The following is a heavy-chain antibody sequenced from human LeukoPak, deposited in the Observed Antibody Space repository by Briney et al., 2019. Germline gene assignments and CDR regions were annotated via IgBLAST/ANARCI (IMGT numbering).Heavy chain of an antibody. CDR2: IIPIFGTA. V-gene: IGHV1-69*01. CDR1: GGTFSSYA. J-gene: IGHJ2*01. Sequence: SVKVSCKASGGTFSSYAISWVRQAPGQGLEWMGGIIPIFGTANYTQKFQGRVTITADESTSTAYMELSSLRSEDTAVYYCARALYSSGWYWYSDLWGRGTLVTVSS. CDR3: ARALYSSGWYWYSDL. D-gene: IGHD6-19*01.